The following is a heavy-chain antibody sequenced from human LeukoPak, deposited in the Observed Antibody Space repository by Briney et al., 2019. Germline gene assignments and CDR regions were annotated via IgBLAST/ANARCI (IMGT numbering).Heavy chain of an antibody. CDR2: LYTSGST. CDR3: AREFPYSGSYYRRSYYYYMDV. CDR1: GGSISSGSYY. J-gene: IGHJ6*03. V-gene: IGHV4-61*02. Sequence: SETLSLTCTVSGGSISSGSYYWSWIRQPAGKGLEWIGRLYTSGSTNYSPSLKSRVTISVDASKNQFSLKLSSVTAADTAVYYCAREFPYSGSYYRRSYYYYMDVWGKGTTVTVSS. D-gene: IGHD1-26*01.